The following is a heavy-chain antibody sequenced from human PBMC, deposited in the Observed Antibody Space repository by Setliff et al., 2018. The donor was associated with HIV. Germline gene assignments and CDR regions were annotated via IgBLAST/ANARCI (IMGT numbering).Heavy chain of an antibody. CDR3: ASRYYDILTGYEYSFDY. D-gene: IGHD3-9*01. Sequence: SETLSLTCTVSGGSLSRTSYYWGWIRQPPGKGLEWLGSIYSRGRTYYNPSLKSRVTISLDMSKNQFSLKLTSVTAADTAVYHCASRYYDILTGYEYSFDYWGQGTLVTVSS. V-gene: IGHV4-39*07. J-gene: IGHJ4*02. CDR1: GGSLSRTSYY. CDR2: IYSRGRT.